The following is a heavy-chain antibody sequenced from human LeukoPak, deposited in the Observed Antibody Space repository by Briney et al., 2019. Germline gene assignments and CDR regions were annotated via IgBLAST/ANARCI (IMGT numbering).Heavy chain of an antibody. V-gene: IGHV3-23*01. CDR3: ARTPSYSSSAPFDY. D-gene: IGHD3-22*01. J-gene: IGHJ4*02. CDR2: ISDSASST. CDR1: GFTFSNCA. Sequence: GGSLRLSCAASGFTFSNCAMNWVRQAPGKGLEWVSAISDSASSTYYADSVKGRFTISRDNFKNTLYLQMNSLRTEDTAVYYCARTPSYSSSAPFDYWGQGTLVTVSS.